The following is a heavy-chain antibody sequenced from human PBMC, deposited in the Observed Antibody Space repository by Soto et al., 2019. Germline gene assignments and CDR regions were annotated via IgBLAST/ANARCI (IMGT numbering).Heavy chain of an antibody. CDR3: TTGEN. Sequence: EVLLVESGGGLAKPGESLRLSCEASGFTFRNVWMTWIRRAPGRGLEWVVTIQKEADGGATDYGAPVAGRFTISRDDSQRILYLQMTSLKSEDTGLYYCTTGENWGRGTLVTVAS. V-gene: IGHV3-15*01. CDR1: GFTFRNVW. J-gene: IGHJ4*02. CDR2: IQKEADGGAT. D-gene: IGHD3-16*01.